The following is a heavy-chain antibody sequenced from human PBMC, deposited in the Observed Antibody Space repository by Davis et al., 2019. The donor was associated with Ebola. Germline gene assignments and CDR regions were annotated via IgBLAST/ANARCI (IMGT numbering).Heavy chain of an antibody. J-gene: IGHJ4*02. CDR3: ARATFAYNSGWYADY. CDR2: IYGGNGNR. Sequence: AASVKVSCKAPGHTFSNYAMHWVRQPPGQRLAWMGWIYGGNGNRKYSQKFQGRVTITMDTSASTAYMELSSLRSEDTAVYYCARATFAYNSGWYADYWGQGTLVTDSS. V-gene: IGHV1-3*01. D-gene: IGHD6-19*01. CDR1: GHTFSNYA.